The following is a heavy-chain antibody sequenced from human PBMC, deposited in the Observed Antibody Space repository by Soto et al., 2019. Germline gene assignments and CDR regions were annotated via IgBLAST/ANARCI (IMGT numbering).Heavy chain of an antibody. J-gene: IGHJ3*02. CDR2: INPNSGGT. CDR3: ARGILTGYYTGAFDI. V-gene: IGHV1-2*02. CDR1: GYTFTGYY. D-gene: IGHD3-9*01. Sequence: ASVTVSCKASGYTFTGYYMHWVRQAPGQGLEWMGWINPNSGGTNYAQKFQGRVSMTRDTSISTAYMELSRLRSDDTAVYYCARGILTGYYTGAFDIWGQGTMVTVSS.